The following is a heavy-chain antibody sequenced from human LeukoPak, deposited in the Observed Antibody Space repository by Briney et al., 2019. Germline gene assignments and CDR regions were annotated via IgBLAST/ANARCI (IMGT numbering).Heavy chain of an antibody. V-gene: IGHV3-23*01. J-gene: IGHJ6*02. CDR2: ISGSGGST. CDR3: AKDGGYSYGYGMGV. CDR1: GFTFSGYA. D-gene: IGHD5-18*01. Sequence: PGGSLRLSCAASGFTFSGYAMSWVRQAPGEGLEWVSAISGSGGSTYYADSVKGRFTISRDNSKNTLYLQMNSLRAEDTAVYYCAKDGGYSYGYGMGVWGQGTTVTVSS.